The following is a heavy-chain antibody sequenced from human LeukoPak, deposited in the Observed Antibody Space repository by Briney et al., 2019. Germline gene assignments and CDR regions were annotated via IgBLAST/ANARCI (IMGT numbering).Heavy chain of an antibody. D-gene: IGHD5-24*01. CDR3: AREDVTTSASWLRGRKKNYYYGMDV. Sequence: ASVKVSCKASGYTFTSYDINWVRQATGQGLEWMGWMNPNSGNTGYAQKFQGRVTMTRNTSISTAYMELSSLRPEDTAVYYCAREDVTTSASWLRGRKKNYYYGMDVWGQGTTVTVSS. V-gene: IGHV1-8*01. J-gene: IGHJ6*02. CDR1: GYTFTSYD. CDR2: MNPNSGNT.